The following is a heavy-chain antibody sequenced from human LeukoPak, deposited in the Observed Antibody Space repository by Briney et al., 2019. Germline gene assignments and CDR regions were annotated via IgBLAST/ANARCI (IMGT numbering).Heavy chain of an antibody. V-gene: IGHV3-30*18. CDR1: GFTFSSYG. D-gene: IGHD3-22*01. CDR2: ISYDGSNK. J-gene: IGHJ4*02. CDR3: AKDKDSSGYYSGDYFDY. Sequence: GGSLRLSCAASGFTFSSYGMHWVRQAPGKGLEWVAVISYDGSNKYYADSVKGRFTISRDNSKNTLYLQMNSLRAEDTAVYYCAKDKDSSGYYSGDYFDYWDQGTLVTVSS.